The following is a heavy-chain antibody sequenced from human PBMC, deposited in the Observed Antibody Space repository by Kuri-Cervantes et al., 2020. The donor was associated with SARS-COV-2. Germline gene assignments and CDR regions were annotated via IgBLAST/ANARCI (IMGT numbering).Heavy chain of an antibody. CDR2: TSADRTKE. V-gene: IGHV3-33*05. J-gene: IGHJ2*01. Sequence: GESLKISCAASGFTLSRYGIHWVRQAPGKGLEWVAATSADRTKEYYLDSVKGRVAISRDNSKNTVYLQINSLRAEDTAVYYCARDSDTTGYYWYFDLWGRGTLVTVSS. D-gene: IGHD3-22*01. CDR3: ARDSDTTGYYWYFDL. CDR1: GFTLSRYG.